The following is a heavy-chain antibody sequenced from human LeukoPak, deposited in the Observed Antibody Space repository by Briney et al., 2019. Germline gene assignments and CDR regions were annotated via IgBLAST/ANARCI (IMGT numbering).Heavy chain of an antibody. CDR2: ISSSSSYI. J-gene: IGHJ4*02. V-gene: IGHV3-21*01. CDR3: ARDLYDFWGGYYIPDY. CDR1: GFTFSSYS. Sequence: PGGSLRLSCAASGFTFSSYSMNWVRQAPGKGLEWVSSISSSSSYIYYADSVKGRFTISRDNAKNSLYLQMNSLRAEDTAVYYCARDLYDFWGGYYIPDYWGQGTLVTVSS. D-gene: IGHD3-3*01.